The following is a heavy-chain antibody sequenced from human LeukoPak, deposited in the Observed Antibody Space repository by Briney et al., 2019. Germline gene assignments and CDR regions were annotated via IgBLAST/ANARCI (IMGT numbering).Heavy chain of an antibody. CDR2: IYSGGST. Sequence: PGGSLRLSCAVSGFTVSSNYMSWVRQAPGKGLEWVSVIYSGGSTYYGDSVKGRFNISRDKSKNTLYLQMNSLRAEDTAVYYCVRDSHSSYDYSPVWGQGTMVTVSS. J-gene: IGHJ3*01. V-gene: IGHV3-66*01. D-gene: IGHD3-3*01. CDR1: GFTVSSNY. CDR3: VRDSHSSYDYSPV.